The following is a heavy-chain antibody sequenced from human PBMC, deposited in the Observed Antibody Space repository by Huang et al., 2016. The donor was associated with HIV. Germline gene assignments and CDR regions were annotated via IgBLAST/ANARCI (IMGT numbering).Heavy chain of an antibody. CDR3: ARRNRDSRL. J-gene: IGHJ4*02. Sequence: QLQLQESGPGLVKPSETLSLTCTVSGGSISSSSYYWGWIRQPPGKGLEWLGSIYFSGSTYYNPALKSRVTISVDTSKNQFSLKRSSVTAADTAVYYCARRNRDSRLWGQGTLVTVSS. V-gene: IGHV4-39*01. CDR2: IYFSGST. CDR1: GGSISSSSYY. D-gene: IGHD3-22*01.